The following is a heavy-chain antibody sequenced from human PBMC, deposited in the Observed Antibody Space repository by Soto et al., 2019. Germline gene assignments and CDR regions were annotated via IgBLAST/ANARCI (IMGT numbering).Heavy chain of an antibody. Sequence: QITLKESGPTLVKPTQTLTLTCIFSGFSLRTSGVGVGWIRQPPGKALEWLGFIYWNDDKRYSPSLKSRLTITKDTSKNQVVLTMTNMDPEDTATYYCAKSGSSGWYGWFDPWGQGTLVTVSS. J-gene: IGHJ5*02. CDR1: GFSLRTSGVG. CDR2: IYWNDDK. V-gene: IGHV2-5*01. CDR3: AKSGSSGWYGWFDP. D-gene: IGHD6-19*01.